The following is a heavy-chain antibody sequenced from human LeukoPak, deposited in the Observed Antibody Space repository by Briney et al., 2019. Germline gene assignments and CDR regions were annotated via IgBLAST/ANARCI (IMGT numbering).Heavy chain of an antibody. V-gene: IGHV1-8*03. Sequence: ASVKVSCKASGYTFTSYDINWVRQATGQGLEWMGWMNPNSGNTGYAQKFQGRVTITRNTSISTAYMELSSLRSEDTAVYYCARFQSGIAVAGTDQFDSWGQGTLVTVSS. D-gene: IGHD6-19*01. CDR2: MNPNSGNT. CDR3: ARFQSGIAVAGTDQFDS. J-gene: IGHJ4*02. CDR1: GYTFTSYD.